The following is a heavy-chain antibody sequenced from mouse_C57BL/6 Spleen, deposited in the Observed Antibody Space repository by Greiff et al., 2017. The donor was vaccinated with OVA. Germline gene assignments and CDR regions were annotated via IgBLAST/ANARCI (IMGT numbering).Heavy chain of an antibody. CDR1: VFNIKNTY. D-gene: IGHD2-2*01. V-gene: IGHV14-3*01. CDR3: ARYAYDPAY. J-gene: IGHJ3*01. CDR2: IDPANGNT. Sequence: EVQLQQSVAELGRPGASVKLSCTASVFNIKNTYMHWVKQRSKQGLEWIGRIDPANGNTKYAPKFPGKATITADTSSNTAYLQLSSLTSEDTAIYYCARYAYDPAYWGQRTLVTVSA.